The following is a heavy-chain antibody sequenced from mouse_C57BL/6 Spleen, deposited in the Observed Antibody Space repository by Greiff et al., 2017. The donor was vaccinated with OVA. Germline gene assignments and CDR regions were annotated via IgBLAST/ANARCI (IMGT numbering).Heavy chain of an antibody. CDR2: IYIGNGYT. D-gene: IGHD2-4*01. Sequence: EVQLQQSGAELVRPGSSVKMSCKTSGYTFTSYGINWVKQRPGQGLEWIGYIYIGNGYTEYTEKFKGKATLTSDTSSSTAYMQLSSLTSEDSAIYFCASLYDYDGGYAVDCWGQGTSVTVSS. CDR3: ASLYDYDGGYAVDC. V-gene: IGHV1-58*01. CDR1: GYTFTSYG. J-gene: IGHJ4*01.